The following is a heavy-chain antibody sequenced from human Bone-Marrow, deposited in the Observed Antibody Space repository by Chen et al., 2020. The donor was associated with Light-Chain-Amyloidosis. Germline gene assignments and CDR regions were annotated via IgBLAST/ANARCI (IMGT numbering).Heavy chain of an antibody. CDR2: IYPDDSDA. V-gene: IGHV5-51*01. J-gene: IGHJ4*02. D-gene: IGHD5-12*01. Sequence: EVQLEQSGPEVKTPGESLKISCQGSGYTFPNYWIGWVRQMPGKGLEWMGVIYPDDSDARYSPSFEGQVTISADKSITTAYLQWRSLKASDTAMYYCARRRDGYNFDYWGQGTLVTVSS. CDR1: GYTFPNYW. CDR3: ARRRDGYNFDY.